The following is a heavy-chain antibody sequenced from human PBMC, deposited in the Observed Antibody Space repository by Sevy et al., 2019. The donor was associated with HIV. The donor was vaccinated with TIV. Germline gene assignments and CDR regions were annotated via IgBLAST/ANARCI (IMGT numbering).Heavy chain of an antibody. D-gene: IGHD2-21*01. CDR1: GFTFSTYT. CDR3: AKGDCTFYGMDV. V-gene: IGHV3-23*01. CDR2: ISGSAGST. Sequence: GGYLRLSCAASGFTFSTYTMTWVRQAPGKGLEWVSAISGSAGSTYYADSVKGRFTLSRDNSKNTLYLQMNSLRVEDTAVYYCAKGDCTFYGMDVWGQGTRVPVSS. J-gene: IGHJ6*02.